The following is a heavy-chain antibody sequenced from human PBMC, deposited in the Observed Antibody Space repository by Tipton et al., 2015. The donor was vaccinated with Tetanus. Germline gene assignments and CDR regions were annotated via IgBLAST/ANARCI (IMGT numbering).Heavy chain of an antibody. J-gene: IGHJ4*02. D-gene: IGHD6-19*01. Sequence: TLSLTCTVSGGSISTYYWSWIRQPVGKGLEWIGRIYTSGSTNYNPSLKRRVTMSVDTSNNQFSLKLSSVTAADTAVYYCARGNGEGSGWYTYWGQGTQVTVAS. CDR1: GGSISTYY. V-gene: IGHV4-4*07. CDR2: IYTSGST. CDR3: ARGNGEGSGWYTY.